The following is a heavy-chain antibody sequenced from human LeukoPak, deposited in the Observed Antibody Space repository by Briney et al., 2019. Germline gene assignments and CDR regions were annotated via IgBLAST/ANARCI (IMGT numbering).Heavy chain of an antibody. Sequence: SETLSLTCAVYGGCFSGYYWSWIRQPPGKGLECIGEINHSGSTNYNPSLKSRVTISVDTSKNQFSLKLSSVTAADTAVYYCAFLSLVRGVKGWFDPWGQGTLVTVSS. J-gene: IGHJ5*02. CDR3: AFLSLVRGVKGWFDP. V-gene: IGHV4-34*01. CDR1: GGCFSGYY. CDR2: INHSGST. D-gene: IGHD3-10*01.